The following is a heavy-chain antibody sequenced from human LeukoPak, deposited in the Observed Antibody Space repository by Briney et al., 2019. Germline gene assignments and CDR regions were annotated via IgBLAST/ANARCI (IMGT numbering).Heavy chain of an antibody. Sequence: SQTLSLTCTVSGGSISSGSYYWRWLRQRAGMGLEWIGRIYTSGSTNYNPSLKSRVTISVDTSKNQFSLKLSSVTAADTAVYYCARTSYCSSTSCPRGYAFDIWGQGTMVTVSS. D-gene: IGHD2-2*01. J-gene: IGHJ3*02. V-gene: IGHV4-61*02. CDR3: ARTSYCSSTSCPRGYAFDI. CDR2: IYTSGST. CDR1: GGSISSGSYY.